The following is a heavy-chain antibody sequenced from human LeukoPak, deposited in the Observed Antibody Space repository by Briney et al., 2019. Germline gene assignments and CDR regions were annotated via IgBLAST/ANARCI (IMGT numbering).Heavy chain of an antibody. CDR2: ITWNGDTT. CDR3: ARAYTNSRHYYYYYMDV. Sequence: GSLRLSCAASGFTFDDYGMSWVRQAPGKGLEWVSGITWNGDTTGYADSVKGRFAISRDNAKNSLYLQMNSLRAVDTALYYCARAYTNSRHYYYYYMDVWGKGTTVTVSS. J-gene: IGHJ6*03. D-gene: IGHD2-2*02. CDR1: GFTFDDYG. V-gene: IGHV3-20*04.